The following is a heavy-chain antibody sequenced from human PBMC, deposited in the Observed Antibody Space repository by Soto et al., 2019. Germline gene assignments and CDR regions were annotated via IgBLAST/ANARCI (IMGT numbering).Heavy chain of an antibody. V-gene: IGHV3-23*01. D-gene: IGHD3-22*01. Sequence: EVQLLESGGGLVQPVGSLRLSCAASGFTFSSYAMSWVRQAPGKGLEWVSAISGSGGRTYYADSVKGRFTISRDNSKNTLYLQMNSLRAEDTAVYYCAALIVVVMYPDYWGQGTLVTVSS. CDR3: AALIVVVMYPDY. J-gene: IGHJ4*02. CDR1: GFTFSSYA. CDR2: ISGSGGRT.